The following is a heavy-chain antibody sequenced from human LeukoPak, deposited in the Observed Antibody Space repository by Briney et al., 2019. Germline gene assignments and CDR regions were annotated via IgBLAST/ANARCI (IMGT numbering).Heavy chain of an antibody. CDR3: AHAQYYYDSSGYYLNY. J-gene: IGHJ4*02. Sequence: ESGPTLVKPTQTLTLTCTSSGFSLTTSGVGVGWIRQPPGKALEWLALIYWDDDKRYSPSLKSRLTITKDTSKNQVVLTMTNMDPVDTATYYCAHAQYYYDSSGYYLNYWGQGTLVTVSS. V-gene: IGHV2-5*02. D-gene: IGHD3-22*01. CDR1: GFSLTTSGVG. CDR2: IYWDDDK.